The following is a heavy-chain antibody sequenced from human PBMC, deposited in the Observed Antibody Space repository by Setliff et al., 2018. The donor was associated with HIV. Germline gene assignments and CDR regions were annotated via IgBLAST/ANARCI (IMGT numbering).Heavy chain of an antibody. CDR3: ARGSRGYSYAYYYYYMDV. CDR1: GGSIGSYY. J-gene: IGHJ6*03. V-gene: IGHV4-59*01. CDR2: IYYSGST. Sequence: KTSETLSLTCTVSGGSIGSYYWSWIRHPPGKGLEWIGYIYYSGSTNYNPSLKSRVTISVDTSKNQFSLKLSSVTAADTAVYYCARGSRGYSYAYYYYYMDVWGKGTTVTVSS. D-gene: IGHD5-18*01.